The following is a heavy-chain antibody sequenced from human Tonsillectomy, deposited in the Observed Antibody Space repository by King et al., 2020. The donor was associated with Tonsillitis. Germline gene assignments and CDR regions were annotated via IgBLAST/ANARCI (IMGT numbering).Heavy chain of an antibody. V-gene: IGHV1-18*01. D-gene: IGHD2-2*01. CDR3: ARNKDIVLAPAAGFDC. CDR2: ISAYIGNT. J-gene: IGHJ4*02. Sequence: QLVQSGAEVKNPGASMKVSCKASGYTFTSYGFSWVRQAPGQGLEWMGWISAYIGNTNYAQKLQGRVTMTTDTSTTTAYLELKSLRTDDTAVYYCARNKDIVLAPAAGFDCWGQGTLVTVSS. CDR1: GYTFTSYG.